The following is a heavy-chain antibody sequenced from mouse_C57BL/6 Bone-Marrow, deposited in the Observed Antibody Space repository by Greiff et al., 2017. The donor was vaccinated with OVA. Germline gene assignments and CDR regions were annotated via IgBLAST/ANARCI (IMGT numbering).Heavy chain of an antibody. CDR2: IDPSDSYT. V-gene: IGHV1-69*01. J-gene: IGHJ3*01. CDR3: SSTLRD. Sequence: QVQLQQPGAELVMPGASVKLSCKASGYTFTSYWMHWVKQRPGQGLEWIGEIDPSDSYTNYNQKFKGKSTLTVDKSSSTAYMQLSSLTSEDSAVYYCSSTLRDWGQGTLVTVSA. CDR1: GYTFTSYW. D-gene: IGHD1-1*01.